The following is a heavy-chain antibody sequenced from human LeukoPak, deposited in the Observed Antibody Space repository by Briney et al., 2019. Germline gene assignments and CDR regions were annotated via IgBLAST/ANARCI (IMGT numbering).Heavy chain of an antibody. Sequence: SETLSLTCAVSGGSFIGYHWNWISQCPGKGLEWIAEINHRGGTNYNPSLKSRVTISVDTSKNQFSLKLRSVTAADTAVYYCARDPTTEETVPYYFDDWGQGTLVTVSS. V-gene: IGHV4-34*01. J-gene: IGHJ4*02. CDR3: ARDPTTEETVPYYFDD. CDR2: INHRGGT. D-gene: IGHD4-23*01. CDR1: GGSFIGYH.